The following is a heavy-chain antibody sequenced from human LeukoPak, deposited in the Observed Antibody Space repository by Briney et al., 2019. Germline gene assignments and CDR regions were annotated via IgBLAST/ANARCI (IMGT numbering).Heavy chain of an antibody. D-gene: IGHD3-22*01. V-gene: IGHV3-66*01. Sequence: QPGGSLRLSCAASGFTVSSNYMSWVRQAPGKGLEWVSIIYSGGSTYYADSEKGRFTISRDNSKNTLYLQMNSLRAEDTAVCYCARDISSGYYDASDIWGQGTMVTVSS. J-gene: IGHJ3*02. CDR1: GFTVSSNY. CDR2: IYSGGST. CDR3: ARDISSGYYDASDI.